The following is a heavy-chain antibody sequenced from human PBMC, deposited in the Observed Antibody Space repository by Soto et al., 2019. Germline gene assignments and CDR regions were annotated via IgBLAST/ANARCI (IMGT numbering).Heavy chain of an antibody. J-gene: IGHJ4*02. CDR1: GGSISSSGYY. V-gene: IGHV4-39*01. CDR2: IYYSGST. D-gene: IGHD4-17*01. CDR3: ARRDGDYYLDY. Sequence: TLSLTCTVSGGSISSSGYYWAWFRQPPGKGLEWIGTIYYSGSTYYNPSLKSRVTMSVDTSKNQFSLNLSSVTAADAAVYYCARRDGDYYLDYWGRGTLVTVSS.